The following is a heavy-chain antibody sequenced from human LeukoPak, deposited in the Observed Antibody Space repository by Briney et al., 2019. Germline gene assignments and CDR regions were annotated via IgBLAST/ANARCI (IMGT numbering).Heavy chain of an antibody. V-gene: IGHV3-66*01. CDR1: GFTVSSNY. CDR3: AKGTIAVAGTVFDY. CDR2: IYSGGST. Sequence: GGSLRLSCAASGFTVSSNYMSWVRQAPGKGLEWVSVIYSGGSTYYADSVKGRFTISRDNSKNTLYLQMNSLRAEDTAVYYCAKGTIAVAGTVFDYWGQGTLVTVSS. D-gene: IGHD6-19*01. J-gene: IGHJ4*02.